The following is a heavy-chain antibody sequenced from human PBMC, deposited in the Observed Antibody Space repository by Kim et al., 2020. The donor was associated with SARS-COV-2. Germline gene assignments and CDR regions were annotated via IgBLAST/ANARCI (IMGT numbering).Heavy chain of an antibody. Sequence: GGSLRLSCAASGLTFSNYWMSWVRQAPGKGLEWVANIKEDGSEKYYVDTVKGRFTISRDNAKNSLYLQMNSLRAEDTAVYYCARIGFGYVVVRAGGRGHWYFDLWGRGTLVTVSS. D-gene: IGHD2-21*01. V-gene: IGHV3-7*03. CDR2: IKEDGSEK. CDR3: ARIGFGYVVVRAGGRGHWYFDL. J-gene: IGHJ2*01. CDR1: GLTFSNYW.